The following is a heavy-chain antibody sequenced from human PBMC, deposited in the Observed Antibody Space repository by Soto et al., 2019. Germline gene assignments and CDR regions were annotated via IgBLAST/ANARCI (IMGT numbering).Heavy chain of an antibody. D-gene: IGHD3-3*01. CDR1: GFSFSNYN. Sequence: PVGSLRLSCVASGFSFSNYNMNWVRQAPGKGLEWVSYITDSSDTVHYADSVRGRFTISRDNAESSLYLQMNSLRDNDTAVYFYARDFGQGSSLDYWGRGPLVTVSS. CDR3: ARDFGQGSSLDY. CDR2: ITDSSDTV. J-gene: IGHJ4*02. V-gene: IGHV3-48*02.